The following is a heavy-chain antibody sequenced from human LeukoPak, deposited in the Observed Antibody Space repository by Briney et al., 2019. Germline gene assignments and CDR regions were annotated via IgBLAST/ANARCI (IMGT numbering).Heavy chain of an antibody. Sequence: SVKVSCKASGGTFISYAISWVRQAPGQGLECMGGIIPIFGTANYAQKFQGRVTITTDESTSTAYMELSSLRSEDTAVYYCARDIGGSYYYWGQGTLVTVSS. CDR1: GGTFISYA. CDR3: ARDIGGSYYY. V-gene: IGHV1-69*05. CDR2: IIPIFGTA. D-gene: IGHD1-26*01. J-gene: IGHJ4*02.